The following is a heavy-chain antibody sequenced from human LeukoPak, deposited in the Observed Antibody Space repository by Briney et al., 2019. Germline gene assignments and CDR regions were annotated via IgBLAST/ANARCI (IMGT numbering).Heavy chain of an antibody. V-gene: IGHV4-59*01. CDR1: GGSISSYY. CDR3: ARIGSGYYLNDAFDI. Sequence: SETLSLTCTVSGGSISSYYWSWIRQPPGKGLEWIGYIYYSGSTNYNPSLKSRVTISADTSKNQFSLKLSSVTAADTAVYYCARIGSGYYLNDAFDIWGQGTMVTVSS. D-gene: IGHD3-22*01. J-gene: IGHJ3*02. CDR2: IYYSGST.